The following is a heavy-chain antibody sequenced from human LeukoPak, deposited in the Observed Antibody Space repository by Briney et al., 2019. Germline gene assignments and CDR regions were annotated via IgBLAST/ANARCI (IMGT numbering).Heavy chain of an antibody. CDR2: ISYDGSNK. V-gene: IGHV3-30*01. D-gene: IGHD3-10*01. Sequence: GGSLRLSCAASGFTFSSYAMHWVRQAPGKGLEWVAVISYDGSNKYYADSVKGRFTISRDNSKNTLYLQMNSLRAEDTAVYYCARDSYYGSGTTLAGAAPFDYWGQGTLVTVSS. CDR1: GFTFSSYA. J-gene: IGHJ4*02. CDR3: ARDSYYGSGTTLAGAAPFDY.